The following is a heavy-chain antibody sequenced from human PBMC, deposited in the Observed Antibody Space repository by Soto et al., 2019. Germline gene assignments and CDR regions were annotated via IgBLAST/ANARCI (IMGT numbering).Heavy chain of an antibody. CDR1: GASISIGTDY. J-gene: IGHJ4*02. D-gene: IGHD3-22*01. CDR2: IHYSGST. V-gene: IGHV4-39*01. CDR3: ARRHSHDFYDRSIHVP. Sequence: SETLSLTCSVSGASISIGTDYWGWIRQPPGKGLEWIGNIHYSGSTYYNPSLKSRVNISVDTSKNQFSLKLSSVTAADTATYYCARRHSHDFYDRSIHVPWGQGAQVTVSS.